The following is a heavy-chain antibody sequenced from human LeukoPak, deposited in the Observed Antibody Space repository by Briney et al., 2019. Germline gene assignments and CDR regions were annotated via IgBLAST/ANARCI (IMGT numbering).Heavy chain of an antibody. V-gene: IGHV3-48*03. CDR1: GFTFSSYE. Sequence: PGGSLRLSCAASGFTFSSYEMNWVRQAPGKGLEWVSSIGPTGTDRYYADSVRGRFTISRDNAKNSMYLQMDSLRDEDTAVYYCATETIGRHYDYWGQGTLLTASS. D-gene: IGHD1-14*01. J-gene: IGHJ4*02. CDR3: ATETIGRHYDY. CDR2: IGPTGTDR.